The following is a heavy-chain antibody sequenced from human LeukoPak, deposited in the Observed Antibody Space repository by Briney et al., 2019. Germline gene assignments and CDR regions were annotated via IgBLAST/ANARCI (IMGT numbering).Heavy chain of an antibody. CDR1: GFIFHTYT. V-gene: IGHV3-21*01. CDR2: ISSSSSYI. D-gene: IGHD3-3*01. CDR3: ARDHDFWSGRFDY. Sequence: GGSLRLSCTTSGFIFHTYTMHWVRQAPGKGLEWVSSISSSSSYIYYADSVKGRFTISRDNAKNSLYLQMNSLRAEDTAVYYCARDHDFWSGRFDYWGQGTLVTVSS. J-gene: IGHJ4*02.